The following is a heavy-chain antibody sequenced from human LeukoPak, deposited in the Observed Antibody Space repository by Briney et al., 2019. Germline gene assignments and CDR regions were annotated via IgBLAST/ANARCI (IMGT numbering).Heavy chain of an antibody. Sequence: GGSLRLSCAASGFTVSSNYMSWVRQAPGKGLEWVSVIYSGGSTYYADSVKGRFTISRDDSKNTLYLQMNSLRAEDTAVYYCARSSRRRYYYYGMDVWGQGTTVTVSS. CDR2: IYSGGST. V-gene: IGHV3-66*01. CDR1: GFTVSSNY. D-gene: IGHD1-1*01. CDR3: ARSSRRRYYYYGMDV. J-gene: IGHJ6*02.